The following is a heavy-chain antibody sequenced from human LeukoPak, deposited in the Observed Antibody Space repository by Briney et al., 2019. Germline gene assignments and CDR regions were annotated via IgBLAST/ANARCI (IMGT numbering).Heavy chain of an antibody. CDR1: GGSFSGYY. Sequence: SETLSLTCAVYGGSFSGYYWSWLRQPPGKGVEWLGEINHSGSTNYNQSLKSRVTISVDTSKNQFSLKLSSVTAADTAVYYCARRHYYDSSGYYNYYYYYYMDVWGKGTTVTVSS. D-gene: IGHD3-22*01. CDR3: ARRHYYDSSGYYNYYYYYYMDV. CDR2: INHSGST. J-gene: IGHJ6*03. V-gene: IGHV4-34*01.